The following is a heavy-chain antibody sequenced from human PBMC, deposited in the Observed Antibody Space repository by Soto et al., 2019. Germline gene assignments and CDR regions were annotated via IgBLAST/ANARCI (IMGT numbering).Heavy chain of an antibody. CDR1: GGSFSSGSYY. D-gene: IGHD3-3*01. CDR2: IYYSGST. J-gene: IGHJ6*02. Sequence: PAETLSLTCTVSGGSFSSGSYYWSWILQPPGKGLEWIGYIYYSGSTNYNPSLKSRVTISVDTSKNQFSLKLSSVTAADTAVYYCARVNDFWSGTGYYYGMDVWGQGTTVTVSS. V-gene: IGHV4-61*01. CDR3: ARVNDFWSGTGYYYGMDV.